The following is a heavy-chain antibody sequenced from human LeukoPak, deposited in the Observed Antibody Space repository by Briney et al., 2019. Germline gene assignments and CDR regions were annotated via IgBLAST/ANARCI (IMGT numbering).Heavy chain of an antibody. V-gene: IGHV1-46*01. CDR1: GYTFTSYY. CDR3: ARDVPPTASFDY. J-gene: IGHJ4*02. D-gene: IGHD2-21*01. CDR2: INPSGGST. Sequence: ASVKVSCKASGYTFTSYYMHWVRQAPGQGLEWMGIINPSGGSTSYAQKFQGRVTMTRDTSTSTVYMELSNLRSEDTAVYYCARDVPPTASFDYWGQGTLVTVSS.